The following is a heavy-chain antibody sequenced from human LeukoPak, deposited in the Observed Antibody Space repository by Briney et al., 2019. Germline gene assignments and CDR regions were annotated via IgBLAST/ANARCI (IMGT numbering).Heavy chain of an antibody. Sequence: SETLSLTCTVSGGSISSGDYYWSWIRQPPGKGLEWIGNIFYSRNTNYDPSLKSRVTISIDTSRNQFSLKLNSVTAADTAIYYCASTSSIGSYSFDNWGQGTLVTVSS. CDR2: IFYSRNT. D-gene: IGHD1-26*01. V-gene: IGHV4-61*08. CDR1: GGSISSGDYY. J-gene: IGHJ4*02. CDR3: ASTSSIGSYSFDN.